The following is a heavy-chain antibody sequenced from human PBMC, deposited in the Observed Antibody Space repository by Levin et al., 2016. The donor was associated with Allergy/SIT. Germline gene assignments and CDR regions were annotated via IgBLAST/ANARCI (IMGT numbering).Heavy chain of an antibody. J-gene: IGHJ4*02. CDR2: IYYSGST. CDR1: GGSISSYY. D-gene: IGHD3-10*01. V-gene: IGHV4-59*13. CDR3: ARVSEVSSGSLDY. Sequence: SETLSLTCTVSGGSISSYYWSWIRQPPGKGLEWIGYIYYSGSTNYNPSLKSRVTISVDTSKNQFSLKLSSVTAADTAVYYCARVSEVSSGSLDYWGQGTLVTVSS.